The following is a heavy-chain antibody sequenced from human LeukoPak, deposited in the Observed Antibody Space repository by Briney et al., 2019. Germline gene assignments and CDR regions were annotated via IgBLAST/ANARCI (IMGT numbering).Heavy chain of an antibody. CDR3: AKDGTMVLDY. V-gene: IGHV3-30*18. CDR2: ISYDGSNK. CDR1: GFSFSSHG. D-gene: IGHD3-10*01. J-gene: IGHJ4*02. Sequence: GRSLRLSCAASGFSFSSHGMHWVRQAPGKGLEWVAVISYDGSNKYYADSVKGRFTISRDNSKNTLYLQMNSLRAEDTAVYYCAKDGTMVLDYWGQGTLVTVSS.